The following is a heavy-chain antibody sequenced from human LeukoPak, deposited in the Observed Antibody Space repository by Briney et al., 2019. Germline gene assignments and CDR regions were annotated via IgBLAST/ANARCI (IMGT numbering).Heavy chain of an antibody. CDR2: ISGSGGDT. D-gene: IGHD3-10*01. J-gene: IGHJ4*02. CDR1: GFTFSSYA. CDR3: AGPRVRGVITYFDY. V-gene: IGHV3-23*01. Sequence: GGSLRLSCAASGFTFSSYAMSWVRQAPGKGLEWVSAISGSGGDTYYADSVKGRFTISRDNSKNTLYLQMNSLRAEDTAVYYCAGPRVRGVITYFDYWGQGTLVTVSS.